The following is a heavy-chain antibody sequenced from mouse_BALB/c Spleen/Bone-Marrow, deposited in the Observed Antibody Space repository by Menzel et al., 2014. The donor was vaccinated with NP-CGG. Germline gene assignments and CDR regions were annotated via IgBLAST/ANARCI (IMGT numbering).Heavy chain of an antibody. CDR1: GYSFTGYT. V-gene: IGHV1-18*01. Sequence: VHVKQSGLLVVKPGASMKISCKASGYSFTGYTMNWVKQSHGKNLEWIGLINPYNGGTSYNQKFKGKATLTVDKSSSTAYMELLSLTSEDSAVYYCAREGAYDYEIFDYWGQGTTLTVSS. D-gene: IGHD2-4*01. J-gene: IGHJ2*01. CDR2: INPYNGGT. CDR3: AREGAYDYEIFDY.